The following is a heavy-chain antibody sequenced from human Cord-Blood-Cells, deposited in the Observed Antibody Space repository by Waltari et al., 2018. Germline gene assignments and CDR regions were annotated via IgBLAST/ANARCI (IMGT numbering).Heavy chain of an antibody. CDR1: GGSISRGDYY. CDR3: ARGEGIVEAFDI. V-gene: IGHV4-30-4*01. Sequence: QVQLQESGPGLVKPSQTLSPNCTVSGGSISRGDYYWSWLRQPPGKGLEWIGYIYYSGSTYYNPSLKSRVTISVDTSKNQFSLKLSSVTAADTAVYYCARGEGIVEAFDIWGQGTMVTVSS. J-gene: IGHJ3*02. D-gene: IGHD1-1*01. CDR2: IYYSGST.